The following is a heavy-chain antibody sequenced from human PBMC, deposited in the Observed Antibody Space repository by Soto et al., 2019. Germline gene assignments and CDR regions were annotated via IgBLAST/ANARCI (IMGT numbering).Heavy chain of an antibody. Sequence: SETLSLTCTVSGGSISSGGYYWSWIRQHPGKGLEWIGYIYYSGSNYYNPSLKSRVTISVDTSKNQFSLNLSSVTAADTAVYYCARASGIVVVPAAYFDYWGQGTLVTVSS. J-gene: IGHJ4*02. V-gene: IGHV4-31*03. CDR2: IYYSGSN. D-gene: IGHD2-2*01. CDR3: ARASGIVVVPAAYFDY. CDR1: GGSISSGGYY.